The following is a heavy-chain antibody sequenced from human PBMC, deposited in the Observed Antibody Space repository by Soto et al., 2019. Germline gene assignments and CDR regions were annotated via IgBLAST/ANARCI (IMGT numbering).Heavy chain of an antibody. CDR1: GGTFSSYT. V-gene: IGHV1-69*02. J-gene: IGHJ4*02. CDR2: IIPILGIA. Sequence: QVQLVQSGAEVKKPGSSVKVSCKASGGTFSSYTISWVRQAPGQGLEWMGRIIPILGIANYAQKFQGRVTITADKSTSTAYMELSSLRSEDTAVYYCARAKRGYSGYDGLDYWGQGTLVTVSS. D-gene: IGHD5-12*01. CDR3: ARAKRGYSGYDGLDY.